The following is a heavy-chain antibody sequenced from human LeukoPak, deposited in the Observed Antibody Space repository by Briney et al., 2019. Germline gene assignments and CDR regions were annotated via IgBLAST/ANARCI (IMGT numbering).Heavy chain of an antibody. CDR1: GGTFSSYA. Sequence: GASVKVSCEASGGTFSSYAISWVRQAPGQGLEWMGGIIPIFGTANYAQKFQGRVTITADESTSTAYMELSSLRSEDTAVYYCATSGEQWLDDPWGQGTLVTVSS. D-gene: IGHD6-19*01. CDR2: IIPIFGTA. J-gene: IGHJ5*02. V-gene: IGHV1-69*13. CDR3: ATSGEQWLDDP.